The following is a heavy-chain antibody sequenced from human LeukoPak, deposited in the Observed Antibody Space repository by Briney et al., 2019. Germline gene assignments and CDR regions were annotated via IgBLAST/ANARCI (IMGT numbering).Heavy chain of an antibody. CDR1: GGSFSTYY. Sequence: SETLSLTCTVSGGSFSTYYWSWIRQPLGKGLEWIGSIYYSGNTYYNPSLKSRVNISVDTSKNQFSLKLNSVTAADTAVYYCARDAGYQLSRRDYYAMDVWGQGTTVTVSS. CDR3: ARDAGYQLSRRDYYAMDV. CDR2: IYYSGNT. V-gene: IGHV4-59*12. J-gene: IGHJ6*02. D-gene: IGHD2-2*01.